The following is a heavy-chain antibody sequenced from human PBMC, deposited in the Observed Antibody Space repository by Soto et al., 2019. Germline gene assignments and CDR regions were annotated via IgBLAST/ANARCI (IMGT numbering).Heavy chain of an antibody. CDR3: AREKIDYYDILTGYYNGIDY. D-gene: IGHD3-9*01. CDR1: GFTFSSYA. CDR2: ISYDGSNK. J-gene: IGHJ4*02. Sequence: GGSLRLSCAASGFTFSSYAMHWVRQAPGKXLEWVAVISYDGSNKYYADSVKGRFTISRDNSKNTLYLQMNSLRAEDTAVYYCAREKIDYYDILTGYYNGIDYWGQGTLVTVSS. V-gene: IGHV3-30-3*01.